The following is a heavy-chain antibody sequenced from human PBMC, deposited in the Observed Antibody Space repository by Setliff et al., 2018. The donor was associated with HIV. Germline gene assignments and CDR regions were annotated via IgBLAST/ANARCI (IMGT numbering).Heavy chain of an antibody. V-gene: IGHV4-34*01. Sequence: PSETLSLTCAVYGGSFSGYYWSWIRQPPGKGLEWIGEINHSGSTNYNPSLKSRVTISVDTSKNQFSLRLNSVSAADTAVYYCASWRRSSGLRDFDYWGQGTLVTVSS. CDR2: INHSGST. CDR3: ASWRRSSGLRDFDY. D-gene: IGHD6-19*01. CDR1: GGSFSGYY. J-gene: IGHJ4*02.